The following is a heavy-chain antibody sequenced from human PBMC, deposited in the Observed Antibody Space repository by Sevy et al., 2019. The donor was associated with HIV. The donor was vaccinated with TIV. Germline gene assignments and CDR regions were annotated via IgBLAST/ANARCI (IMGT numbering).Heavy chain of an antibody. CDR3: ARGSDTAMVTIYYFDY. V-gene: IGHV4-31*03. J-gene: IGHJ4*02. CDR1: GGSISSGGYY. D-gene: IGHD5-18*01. CDR2: IYYSGST. Sequence: SETLSLTCTVSGGSISSGGYYWSWIRQHPGKGLEWIGYIYYSGSTYYNPSLKSRVTISVDTSKNQLSLKLSSVTAADTAVYYCARGSDTAMVTIYYFDYWGQGTLVTVSS.